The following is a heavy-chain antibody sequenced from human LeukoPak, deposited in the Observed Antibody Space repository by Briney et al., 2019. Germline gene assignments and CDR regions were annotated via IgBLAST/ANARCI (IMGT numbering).Heavy chain of an antibody. CDR1: GFTFSSYA. Sequence: GGSLRLSCVVSGFTFSSYAMSWVRQAPGKGLEWVSAISGSGGSTYYADSVKGRFTISRDNSKNSLYLQMNSLRAEDTAVYYCARLRQRWLKGGYFDYWGQGTLVTVSS. CDR2: ISGSGGST. D-gene: IGHD2-15*01. J-gene: IGHJ4*02. V-gene: IGHV3-23*01. CDR3: ARLRQRWLKGGYFDY.